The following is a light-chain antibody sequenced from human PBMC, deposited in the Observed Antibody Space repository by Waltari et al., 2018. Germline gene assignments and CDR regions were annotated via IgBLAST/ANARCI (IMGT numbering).Light chain of an antibody. CDR2: AVS. CDR1: QSMSIY. Sequence: TQSPSSLSASVGDSVTITCRASQSMSIYLNWYQQKPGKAPKLLISAVSSLQSGVPSRFSGSGSGTDFALTISSLQPEDCATYYCQQSSRTPPWTFGQGTQVEIK. J-gene: IGKJ1*01. V-gene: IGKV1-39*01. CDR3: QQSSRTPPWT.